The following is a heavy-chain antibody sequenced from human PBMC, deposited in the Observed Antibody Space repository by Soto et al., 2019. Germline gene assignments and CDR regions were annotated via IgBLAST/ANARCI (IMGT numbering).Heavy chain of an antibody. CDR3: ATTAWYDSSGDDAFDI. CDR1: GYSFTSYW. J-gene: IGHJ3*02. V-gene: IGHV5-51*03. Sequence: EVQLVQSGAEVKKPGESLKISCKGSGYSFTSYWIGWVRQMPGKGLEWMGIIYPGDSDTRYSPSFQGQVTISADKSISTAYLQWSSLKASDTAMYYCATTAWYDSSGDDAFDIWGQGTMVTVSS. CDR2: IYPGDSDT. D-gene: IGHD3-22*01.